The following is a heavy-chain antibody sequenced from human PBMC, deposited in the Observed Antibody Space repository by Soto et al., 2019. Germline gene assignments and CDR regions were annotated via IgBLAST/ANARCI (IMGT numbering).Heavy chain of an antibody. CDR1: GYTFTSYG. D-gene: IGHD6-6*01. V-gene: IGHV1-18*01. CDR3: ARVNIAARQFYFDY. J-gene: IGHJ4*02. Sequence: ASVKVSCNASGYTFTSYGISWVRQAPGQGLEWMGWISAYNGNTNYAQKLQGRVTMTTDTSTSTAYMELRSLRSDDTAVYYCARVNIAARQFYFDYWGQGTLVTVSS. CDR2: ISAYNGNT.